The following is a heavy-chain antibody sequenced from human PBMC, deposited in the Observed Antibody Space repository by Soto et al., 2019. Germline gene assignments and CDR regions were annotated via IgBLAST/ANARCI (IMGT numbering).Heavy chain of an antibody. CDR1: GFTFSSYG. CDR2: ISYDGSNK. Sequence: QVQLVESGGGVVQPGRSLRLSCAASGFTFSSYGMHWVRQAPGKGLEWVAVISYDGSNKYYADSVKGRFTISRDNSKNKLYLQMNSLRAEDTALYYCAKDQAGSSWYVGVFDYWGQGTLVTVSS. V-gene: IGHV3-30*18. J-gene: IGHJ4*02. D-gene: IGHD6-13*01. CDR3: AKDQAGSSWYVGVFDY.